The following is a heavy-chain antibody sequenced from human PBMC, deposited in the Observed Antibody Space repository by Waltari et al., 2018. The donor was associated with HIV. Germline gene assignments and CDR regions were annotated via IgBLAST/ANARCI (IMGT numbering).Heavy chain of an antibody. CDR2: SSGSGSGT. CDR1: GFSIATYG. D-gene: IGHD4-17*01. CDR3: TTCDSGEKSYYYYSGMDV. J-gene: IGHJ6*02. Sequence: EVKLLESGGGLIQPGGSLRLSCATSGFSIATYGMSWVRQVPGKGLDWGASSSGSGSGTHYADSVRGRFTISRDTSKNTVSLHMNSLRAEDTATYYCTTCDSGEKSYYYYSGMDVWGQGTTVIVSS. V-gene: IGHV3-23*01.